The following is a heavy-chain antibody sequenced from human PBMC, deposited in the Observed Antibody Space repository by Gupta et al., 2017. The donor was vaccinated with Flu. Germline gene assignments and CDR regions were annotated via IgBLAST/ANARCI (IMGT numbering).Heavy chain of an antibody. CDR2: ISSSGSTI. J-gene: IGHJ3*02. V-gene: IGHV3-11*01. D-gene: IGHD1-20*01. CDR1: GFTFSDYY. CDR3: ARTYNYVDSYDAFDI. Sequence: QVQLVESGGGLVKPGGSLRIFCAASGFTFSDYYMIWIRQAPGKGLGWVSYISSSGSTIYYADSVKGRFTISRDNAKNSLYLQMNSLRAEDTAVYYCARTYNYVDSYDAFDIWGQGTMVTVSS.